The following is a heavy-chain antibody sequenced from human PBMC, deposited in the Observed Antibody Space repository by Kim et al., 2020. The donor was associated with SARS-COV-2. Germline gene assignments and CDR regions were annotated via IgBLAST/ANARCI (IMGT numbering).Heavy chain of an antibody. CDR1: GFTFSSYS. D-gene: IGHD2-21*02. CDR3: ARDVYGGNSGFDY. CDR2: ISSSSSYI. Sequence: GGSLRLSCAASGFTFSSYSMNWVRQAPGKGLEWVSSISSSSSYIYYADSVKGRFTISRDNAKNSLYLQMNSLRAEDTAVYYCARDVYGGNSGFDYWGQGTLVTVSS. V-gene: IGHV3-21*01. J-gene: IGHJ4*02.